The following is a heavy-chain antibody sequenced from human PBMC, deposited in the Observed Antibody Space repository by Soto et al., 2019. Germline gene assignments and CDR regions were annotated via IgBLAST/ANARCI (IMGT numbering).Heavy chain of an antibody. Sequence: QVQLVESGGGLAKPGGSLRLSCEASGFTLSDYYMSWIRQAPGKGLEWISYISSSGTIIYYADSVKGRFTISRDNDKKSLYLQMNSLRSEDTAVYYCARGVKQWLVGADYYYHYMDVWGKGTTVTVSS. D-gene: IGHD6-19*01. CDR3: ARGVKQWLVGADYYYHYMDV. V-gene: IGHV3-11*01. CDR2: ISSSGTII. J-gene: IGHJ6*03. CDR1: GFTLSDYY.